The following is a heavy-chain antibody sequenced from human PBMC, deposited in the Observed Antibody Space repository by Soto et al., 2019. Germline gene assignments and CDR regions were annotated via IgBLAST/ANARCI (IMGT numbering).Heavy chain of an antibody. CDR3: ARGRSTVLDDILTGYVDY. CDR2: IYYSGST. Sequence: PSETLSLTCTVSGGSISSGDYYWSWIRQPPGKGQEWIGYIYYSGSTYYNPSLKSRVTISVDTSKNQFSLKLSSVTAADTAVYYCARGRSTVLDDILTGYVDYWGQGTLVTVSS. D-gene: IGHD3-9*01. CDR1: GGSISSGDYY. V-gene: IGHV4-30-4*01. J-gene: IGHJ4*02.